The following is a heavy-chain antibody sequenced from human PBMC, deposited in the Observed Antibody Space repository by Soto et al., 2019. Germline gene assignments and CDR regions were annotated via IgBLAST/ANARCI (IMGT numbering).Heavy chain of an antibody. CDR1: GFTFSSYG. Sequence: GGSLRLSCAASGFTFSSYGMHWVRQAPGKGLEWVAVISYDGSNKYYADSVKGRFTISRDNSKNTLYLQMNSLRAEDTAVYYCAKPVRIAEAKGTAFDIWGQGTMVTVSS. V-gene: IGHV3-30*18. CDR3: AKPVRIAEAKGTAFDI. CDR2: ISYDGSNK. J-gene: IGHJ3*02. D-gene: IGHD6-13*01.